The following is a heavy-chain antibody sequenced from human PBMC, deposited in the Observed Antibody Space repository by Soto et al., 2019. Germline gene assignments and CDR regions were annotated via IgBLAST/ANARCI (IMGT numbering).Heavy chain of an antibody. V-gene: IGHV1-3*01. D-gene: IGHD3-22*01. Sequence: GASVKVSCKASGYTFTSYAMHWVRQAPGQRLEWMGWINAGNGNTKYSQKFQGRVTITRDTSASTAYMELSSLRSEDTAVYYCAREEYYYDSSGSSDAFDIWGQGTMVTVSS. CDR3: AREEYYYDSSGSSDAFDI. CDR1: GYTFTSYA. J-gene: IGHJ3*02. CDR2: INAGNGNT.